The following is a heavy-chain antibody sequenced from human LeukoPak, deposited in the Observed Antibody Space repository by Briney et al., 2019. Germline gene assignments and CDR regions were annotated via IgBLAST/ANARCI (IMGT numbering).Heavy chain of an antibody. CDR2: ISTTGGNT. CDR3: TKRAEFGGFDP. D-gene: IGHD3-10*01. V-gene: IGHV3-23*01. Sequence: GGSLRLSCAASGFTFSTSAMSWVRQAPGKGLEWVSSISTTGGNTYYADSVKGRFTISRDNSNHPLYLQMNSLTAEDTAVYYCTKRAEFGGFDPWGQGTLVTVSS. J-gene: IGHJ5*02. CDR1: GFTFSTSA.